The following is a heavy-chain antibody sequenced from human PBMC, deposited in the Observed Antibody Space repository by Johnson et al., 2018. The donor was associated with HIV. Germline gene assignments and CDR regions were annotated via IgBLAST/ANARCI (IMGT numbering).Heavy chain of an antibody. J-gene: IGHJ3*01. V-gene: IGHV3-74*01. D-gene: IGHD6-13*01. Sequence: VQLVESGGGLAKPAWSPRLSCAASQFSFINYWMHWVRQAPGKGLVWVLRMNGDGKSTTYADSVKGRFTISRDNAKNTLYLQMDSLRVEDSAVYYCARDGVYSSPHDAFDFWGQGTMVTVSS. CDR3: ARDGVYSSPHDAFDF. CDR2: MNGDGKST. CDR1: QFSFINYW.